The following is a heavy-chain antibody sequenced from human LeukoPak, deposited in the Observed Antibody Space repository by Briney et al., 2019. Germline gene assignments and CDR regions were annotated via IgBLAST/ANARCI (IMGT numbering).Heavy chain of an antibody. CDR1: GGSLSDYY. J-gene: IGHJ6*03. Sequence: SETLSLTCSVSGGSLSDYYWIWIRQPPGKGLEWIGYINYGGSTNYNPSLKSRVTMSVDTSKNQFSLNLSSVTAADTAVYYCARRRPAPMVHLDEDQQCYMDVWGTGTTVTVSS. CDR2: INYGGST. D-gene: IGHD3-10*01. V-gene: IGHV4-59*08. CDR3: ARRRPAPMVHLDEDQQCYMDV.